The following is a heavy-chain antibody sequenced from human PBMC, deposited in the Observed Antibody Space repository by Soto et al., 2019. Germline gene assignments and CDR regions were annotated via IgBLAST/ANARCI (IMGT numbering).Heavy chain of an antibody. V-gene: IGHV1-2*02. D-gene: IGHD3-22*01. CDR2: INPNSGGT. CDR3: AGASPYYYDSSGYYGPDAFDI. J-gene: IGHJ3*02. Sequence: QVQLVQSGAEVKKPGASVKVSCKASGYTFTGYYMHWVRQAPGQGLEWMGWINPNSGGTNYAQKFQGRGTMTRDTSISTAYMELSRLRSDDTAVYYCAGASPYYYDSSGYYGPDAFDIWGQGTMVTVSS. CDR1: GYTFTGYY.